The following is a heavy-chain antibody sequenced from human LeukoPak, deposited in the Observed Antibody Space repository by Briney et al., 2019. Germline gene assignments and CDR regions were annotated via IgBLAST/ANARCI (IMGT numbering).Heavy chain of an antibody. V-gene: IGHV2-70*11. Sequence: SGPALVKPTQTLTLTCTFSGFSLSTSGMCVSWIRQPPGKALEWLARIDWDDDKYYSTSLKTRLTISKDTSKNQVVLTMTNMDPVDTATYYCARIGGYSYGHYYFDYWGQGTLVTVSS. CDR3: ARIGGYSYGHYYFDY. J-gene: IGHJ4*02. D-gene: IGHD5-18*01. CDR2: IDWDDDK. CDR1: GFSLSTSGMC.